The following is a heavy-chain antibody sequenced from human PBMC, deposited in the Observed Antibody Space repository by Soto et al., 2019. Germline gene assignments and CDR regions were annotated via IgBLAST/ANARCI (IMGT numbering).Heavy chain of an antibody. CDR3: ARTDCSSTSCYNYYYYGMDV. V-gene: IGHV4-59*01. D-gene: IGHD2-2*01. CDR2: IYYSGST. J-gene: IGHJ6*02. Sequence: SETLSLTCTVSGGSISSYYCSWIRQPPVTGLEWIGYIYYSGSTNYNPSLKSRVTISVDTSKNQFSLKLSSVTAADTAVYYCARTDCSSTSCYNYYYYGMDVWGQGTTVTVSS. CDR1: GGSISSYY.